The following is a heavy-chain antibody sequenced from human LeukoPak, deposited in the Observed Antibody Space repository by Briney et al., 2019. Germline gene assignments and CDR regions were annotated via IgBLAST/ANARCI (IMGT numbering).Heavy chain of an antibody. D-gene: IGHD1-14*01. CDR2: MNPNIGCT. V-gene: IGHV1-2*02. CDR1: GYTFTDYY. J-gene: IGHJ4*02. CDR3: ARRSVPADQGFDY. Sequence: AAVKVSCNASGYTFTDYYMHWMRHAPGQGPELMCSMNPNIGCTNYAQEFQDSVTMTRGTSITTAYTELSSLRSDDTPVYYCARRSVPADQGFDYWGQGTLVTVSS.